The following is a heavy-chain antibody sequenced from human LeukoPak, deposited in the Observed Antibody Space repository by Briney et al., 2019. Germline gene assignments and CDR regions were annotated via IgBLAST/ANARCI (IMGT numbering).Heavy chain of an antibody. Sequence: ASVKVSCGASGYTFNSYSISWVRQAPGQGLEWMGWINAYNGNTKYTQNFQGRVTMTTDTSTSTAYMELRSLRSDDTAVYYCARDGFRGATDYWGQGTLVTVSS. J-gene: IGHJ4*02. CDR1: GYTFNSYS. CDR2: INAYNGNT. D-gene: IGHD1-26*01. V-gene: IGHV1-18*01. CDR3: ARDGFRGATDY.